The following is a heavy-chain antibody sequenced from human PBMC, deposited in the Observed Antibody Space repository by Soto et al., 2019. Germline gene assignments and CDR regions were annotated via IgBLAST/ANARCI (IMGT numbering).Heavy chain of an antibody. Sequence: SETLSLTCALSGVSRTSGNCCTCGPQFPHRSLEYIGELSHDGTANYYPSFERRVAMSVDTSRNQFSLKLTSVTAADTAVYFCARLVYDTSLNYMYFDFWGPGTLVTVSS. D-gene: IGHD3-22*01. CDR3: ARLVYDTSLNYMYFDF. CDR2: LSHDGTA. J-gene: IGHJ4*02. V-gene: IGHV4-4*02. CDR1: GVSRTSGNC.